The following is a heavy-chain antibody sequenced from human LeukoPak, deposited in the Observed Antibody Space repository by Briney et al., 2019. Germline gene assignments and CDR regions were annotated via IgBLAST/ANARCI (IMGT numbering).Heavy chain of an antibody. Sequence: PGGSLRLSCAASGFTFSSYWMSWVRQAPGKGLEWVANIKQDGSEKYYVDSVKGRFTISRDNAKNSLYLQMNSLRAEDTAVYYCARDFSSGYYETDFDYWGQGTLVTVSS. CDR1: GFTFSSYW. J-gene: IGHJ4*02. V-gene: IGHV3-7*01. CDR2: IKQDGSEK. D-gene: IGHD3-3*01. CDR3: ARDFSSGYYETDFDY.